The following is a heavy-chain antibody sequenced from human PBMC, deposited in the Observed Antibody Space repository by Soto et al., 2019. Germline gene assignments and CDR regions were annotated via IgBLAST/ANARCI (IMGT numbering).Heavy chain of an antibody. CDR2: IKTKSDGGTT. CDR3: LRVGQNFDY. J-gene: IGHJ4*02. V-gene: IGHV3-15*01. Sequence: EVQLVESGGGLVKPGGSLRLSCAASGFTFSNAWMSWVRQAPGKGLEWVGRIKTKSDGGTTDYAAPVKGRFTISRDDSENALYLQMDSLKTEDTAVYYCLRVGQNFDYWGQGTLVTVSS. CDR1: GFTFSNAW.